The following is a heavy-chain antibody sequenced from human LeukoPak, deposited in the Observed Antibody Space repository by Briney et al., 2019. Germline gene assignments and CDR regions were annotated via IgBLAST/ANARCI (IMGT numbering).Heavy chain of an antibody. V-gene: IGHV4-59*08. CDR1: GGSISSYY. J-gene: IGHJ5*02. CDR2: IYYSGST. Sequence: PSETLSLTCTVSGGSISSYYWSWIRQPPGKGLEWIGYIYYSGSTNYNPSLKSRVTISVDTSKNQFSLKLSSVTAADTAVYYCARHRSSSSGGRWFDPWGQGTLVTVSS. D-gene: IGHD6-13*01. CDR3: ARHRSSSSGGRWFDP.